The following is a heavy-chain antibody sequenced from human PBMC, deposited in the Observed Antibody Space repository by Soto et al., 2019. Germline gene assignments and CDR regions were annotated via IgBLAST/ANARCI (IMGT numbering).Heavy chain of an antibody. CDR3: ARSYYYDSSGYCLAY. CDR1: GFSLSTSGVG. V-gene: IGHV2-5*02. J-gene: IGHJ4*02. CDR2: IYWDDDK. D-gene: IGHD3-22*01. Sequence: QITLKESGPTLVKPTQTLTLTCTFSGFSLSTSGVGVGWIRQPPGKALEWLALIYWDDDKRYSPSLKSRLTITKDTSKIQVVLTMTNMDPVDTATYYCARSYYYDSSGYCLAYWGQGTLVTVSS.